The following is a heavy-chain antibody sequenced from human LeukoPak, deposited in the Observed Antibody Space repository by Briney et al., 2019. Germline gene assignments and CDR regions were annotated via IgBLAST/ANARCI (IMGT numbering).Heavy chain of an antibody. D-gene: IGHD5-18*01. J-gene: IGHJ4*02. CDR3: ARDRNTAMVRPTDFDY. CDR1: GGSISSSSYY. V-gene: IGHV4-39*07. CDR2: IYYSGST. Sequence: SETLSLTCTVSGGSISSSSYYWGWIRQPPGKGLEWIGSIYYSGSTYYNPSLKSRVTISVDTSKNQFSLKLSSVTAADTAVYYCARDRNTAMVRPTDFDYWGQGTLVTVSS.